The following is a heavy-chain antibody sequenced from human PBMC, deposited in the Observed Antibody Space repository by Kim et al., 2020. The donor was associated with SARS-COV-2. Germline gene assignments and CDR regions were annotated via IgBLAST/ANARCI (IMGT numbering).Heavy chain of an antibody. J-gene: IGHJ6*02. CDR3: ARSLAGWFGELSSGMDV. CDR1: GFTFSDYY. D-gene: IGHD3-10*01. CDR2: ISSSSSYT. Sequence: GGSLRLSCAASGFTFSDYYMSWIRQAPGKGLEWVSYISSSSSYTNYADSVKGRFTISRDNAKNSLYLQMNSLRAEDTAVYYCARSLAGWFGELSSGMDVWGQGTTVTVSS. V-gene: IGHV3-11*06.